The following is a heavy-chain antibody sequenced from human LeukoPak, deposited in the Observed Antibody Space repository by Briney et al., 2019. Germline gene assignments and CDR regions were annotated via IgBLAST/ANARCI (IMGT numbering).Heavy chain of an antibody. CDR2: IYYSGST. CDR3: ARDDDSSGHAFDI. D-gene: IGHD3-22*01. Sequence: SQTLSLTCTVSGGSISSGGYYWSWIRQHPGKGLEWIGYIYYSGSTYYNPSLKSRVTISVDTSKNQFSLKLSSVTAADTAVYYCARDDDSSGHAFDIWGQGTMVTVSS. J-gene: IGHJ3*02. CDR1: GGSISSGGYY. V-gene: IGHV4-31*03.